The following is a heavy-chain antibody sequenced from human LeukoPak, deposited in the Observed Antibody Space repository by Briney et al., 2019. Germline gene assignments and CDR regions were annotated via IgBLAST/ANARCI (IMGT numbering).Heavy chain of an antibody. CDR1: GGSFSGYY. Sequence: SETLSLTCAVYGGSFSGYYWSWIRQPPGKGLEWIGEINHSGSTNYNPSLKSRVTISVDTSKNQFSLKLSSVTAADTAVYYCAGPDGTYYYDSSGYSYWGQGTLVTVSS. D-gene: IGHD3-22*01. V-gene: IGHV4-34*01. J-gene: IGHJ4*02. CDR2: INHSGST. CDR3: AGPDGTYYYDSSGYSY.